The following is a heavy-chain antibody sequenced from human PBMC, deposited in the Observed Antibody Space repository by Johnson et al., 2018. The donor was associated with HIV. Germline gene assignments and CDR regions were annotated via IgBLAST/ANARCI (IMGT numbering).Heavy chain of an antibody. J-gene: IGHJ3*02. D-gene: IGHD6-13*01. CDR2: ISSSGSTI. V-gene: IGHV3-48*04. Sequence: VRLVESGGGVVQPGRSLRLSCAASGFTFSSYSMHWVRQAPGKGLEWVSYISSSGSTIYYADSVKGRFTISRDNAKNSLYLQKNSLRADDTAVYYCARDLAVRSGWYAFDIWGQGTMVTVSS. CDR3: ARDLAVRSGWYAFDI. CDR1: GFTFSSYS.